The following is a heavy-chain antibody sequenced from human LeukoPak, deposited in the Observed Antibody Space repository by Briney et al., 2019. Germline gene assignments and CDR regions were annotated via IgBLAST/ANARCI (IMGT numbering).Heavy chain of an antibody. J-gene: IGHJ6*03. CDR2: ITSSSSYK. CDR3: ARDPYSGGYGPYYYYYTDV. Sequence: GGSLRLSCAASGFTFSNYNMNWVRQAPGKGLEWVSSITSSSSYKYYADSVKGRFIISRDNAENSLFLQMNSLRDEDTAVYYCARDPYSGGYGPYYYYYTDVWGKGTTVTISS. D-gene: IGHD1-26*01. V-gene: IGHV3-21*06. CDR1: GFTFSNYN.